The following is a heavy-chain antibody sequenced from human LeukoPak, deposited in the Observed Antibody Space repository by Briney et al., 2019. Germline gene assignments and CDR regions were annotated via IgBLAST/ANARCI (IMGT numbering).Heavy chain of an antibody. V-gene: IGHV3-48*04. CDR1: GFTFSSYS. Sequence: GGSLRLSCAASGFTFSSYSLNWVRQAPGKGLEWVSFISSSSITIYYADSVKGRVTISRDNAEKSLYLQMNSLRAEDTAVYYCARDRGGSYSAIDYWGQGTLVTVSS. CDR2: ISSSSITI. J-gene: IGHJ4*02. CDR3: ARDRGGSYSAIDY. D-gene: IGHD2-15*01.